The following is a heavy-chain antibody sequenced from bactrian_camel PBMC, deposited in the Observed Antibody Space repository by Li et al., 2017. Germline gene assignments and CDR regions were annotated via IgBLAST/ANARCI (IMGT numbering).Heavy chain of an antibody. D-gene: IGHD3*01. V-gene: IGHV3S6*01. CDR1: AYMDTFR. CDR2: IYSADGSR. J-gene: IGHJ4*01. Sequence: HVQLVESGGGSVQAGGSLTLSCVASAYMDTFRMAWFRQLPEKRREGIAGIYSADGSRHYADSVQGRFTISRDNAKDTLYLQMNSLKIEDTAVYYCALGSSRQATMTARGKGTQVTVS.